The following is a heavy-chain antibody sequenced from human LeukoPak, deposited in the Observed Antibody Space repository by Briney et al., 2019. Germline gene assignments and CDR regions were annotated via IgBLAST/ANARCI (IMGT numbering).Heavy chain of an antibody. D-gene: IGHD5-12*01. J-gene: IGHJ4*02. V-gene: IGHV1-3*04. Sequence: RASVNVSCKASGYTFTNYALHWVRQAPGQRLEWMGWINTGNGNTKYSQKFQGRVSITRATSASTAYMELSSLRSADTAVYYCARVGYSGSDSRPVFNYWGQGTLVTVSS. CDR1: GYTFTNYA. CDR2: INTGNGNT. CDR3: ARVGYSGSDSRPVFNY.